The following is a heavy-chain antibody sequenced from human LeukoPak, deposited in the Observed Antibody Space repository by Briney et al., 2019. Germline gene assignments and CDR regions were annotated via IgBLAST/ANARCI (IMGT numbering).Heavy chain of an antibody. V-gene: IGHV3-7*05. J-gene: IGHJ4*02. D-gene: IGHD1-26*01. CDR3: VRSGGY. CDR1: GFTFSSHW. Sequence: GGSLRLSCAASGFTFSSHWMNGVRQAPGKGLEWVANIKEDGSEKYYVDSVKGRFTISRDNAKNSLCLQMNSLRAEDTAIYYCVRSGGYWGQGTLVTVSS. CDR2: IKEDGSEK.